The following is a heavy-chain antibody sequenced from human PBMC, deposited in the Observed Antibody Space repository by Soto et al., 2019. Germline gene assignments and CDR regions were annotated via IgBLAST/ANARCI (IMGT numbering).Heavy chain of an antibody. CDR3: ARGRYGDY. V-gene: IGHV1-18*01. D-gene: IGHD1-1*01. Sequence: QVHLVQSGAEVKKPGASVKVSCKASGYTFTRYGITWVRQAPGQGLERMGWISAHNGNTDYAQQLQGRVIVTRDTSTSTAYMELRSLRSDDTAVYYCARGRYGDYWGQGALVTVSS. CDR2: ISAHNGNT. J-gene: IGHJ4*02. CDR1: GYTFTRYG.